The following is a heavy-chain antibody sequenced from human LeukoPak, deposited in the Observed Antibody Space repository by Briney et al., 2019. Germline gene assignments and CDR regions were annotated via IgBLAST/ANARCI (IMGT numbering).Heavy chain of an antibody. Sequence: PSETLSLTCAVSGGSISSGGYYWSWIRQHPGKGLEWIGYIYYSGSTYYNPSLKSRVTISVDTSKNQFSLKLSSVTAADTAVYYCARDEAKAAARWFDPWGQGTLVTVSS. CDR3: ARDEAKAAARWFDP. CDR1: GGSISSGGYY. CDR2: IYYSGST. D-gene: IGHD6-13*01. V-gene: IGHV4-31*11. J-gene: IGHJ5*02.